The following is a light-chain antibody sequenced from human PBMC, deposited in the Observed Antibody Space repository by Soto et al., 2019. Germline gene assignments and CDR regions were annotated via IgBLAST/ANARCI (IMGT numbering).Light chain of an antibody. CDR2: YDN. V-gene: IGLV3-21*04. CDR1: NIGSKS. J-gene: IGLJ2*01. Sequence: SYVLTQPPSVSVAPGKTARITCGGNNIGSKSVHWYQQKPGQAPVLVIYYDNDRPSGIPERFSGSNSGNTATLTINRVEAGDEADYYCQVWDSSSDHPVFGGGTKVTVL. CDR3: QVWDSSSDHPV.